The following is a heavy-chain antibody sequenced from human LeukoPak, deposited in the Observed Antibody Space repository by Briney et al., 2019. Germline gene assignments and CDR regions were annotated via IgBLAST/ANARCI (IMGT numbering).Heavy chain of an antibody. D-gene: IGHD2-15*01. CDR3: ARGSYCSGGSCYPYYIDY. CDR2: ISSSSSYI. J-gene: IGHJ4*02. V-gene: IGHV3-21*01. CDR1: GFTFSSYT. Sequence: ETGGSLRLSCAASGFTFSSYTMNWVRQAPGKGLEWVSSISSSSSYIYYADSVKGRFTISRDNAKNSLYLQMNSLRAEDTAVYYCARGSYCSGGSCYPYYIDYWGQGTLVTVSS.